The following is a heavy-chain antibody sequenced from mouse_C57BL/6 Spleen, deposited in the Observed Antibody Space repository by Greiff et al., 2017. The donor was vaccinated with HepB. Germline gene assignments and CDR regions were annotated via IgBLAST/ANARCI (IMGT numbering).Heavy chain of an antibody. CDR1: GFTFSDAW. Sequence: EVKVEESGGGLVQPGGSMKLSCAASGFTFSDAWMDWVRQSPEKGLEWVAEIRNKANNHATYYAESVKGRFTISRDDSKSSVYLQMNSLRAEDTGIYYCTRHLYYYGSSPFAYWGQGTLVTVSA. J-gene: IGHJ3*01. D-gene: IGHD1-1*01. CDR2: IRNKANNHAT. CDR3: TRHLYYYGSSPFAY. V-gene: IGHV6-6*01.